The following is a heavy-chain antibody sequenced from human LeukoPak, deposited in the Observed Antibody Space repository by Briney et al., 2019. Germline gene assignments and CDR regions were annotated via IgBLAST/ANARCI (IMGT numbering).Heavy chain of an antibody. D-gene: IGHD2-2*02. CDR1: GFTFSSYA. CDR3: AKASVAIPQYCNS. V-gene: IGHV3-23*01. Sequence: GGSLRLSCAASGFTFSSYAMSWVRQAPGKGLEWVSAISDGGGTTYYADSAKGRFTISRDNSKDTLFLQLNSLTAADTAMYFCAKASVAIPQYCNSWGQGTLVTVSS. CDR2: ISDGGGTT. J-gene: IGHJ5*02.